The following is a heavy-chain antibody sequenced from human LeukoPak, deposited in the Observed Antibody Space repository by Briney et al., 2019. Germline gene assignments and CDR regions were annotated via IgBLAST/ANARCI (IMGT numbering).Heavy chain of an antibody. CDR2: ISGSGYNT. Sequence: SGGSLRLSCAASGFTFSSYAMSWVRQAPGKGLEWVSSISGSGYNTYYADSVKGRFTISRDNSKNTLYLQMNSLRAEDTAIYYCATSTTSFDYWGQGTLVTVSS. V-gene: IGHV3-23*01. CDR1: GFTFSSYA. J-gene: IGHJ4*02. CDR3: ATSTTSFDY.